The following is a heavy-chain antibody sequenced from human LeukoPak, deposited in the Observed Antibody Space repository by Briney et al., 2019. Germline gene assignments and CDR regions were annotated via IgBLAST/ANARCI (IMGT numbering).Heavy chain of an antibody. CDR2: IYYSGGT. V-gene: IGHV4-39*01. Sequence: SETLSLTCTVSGGSISSSSYYWGWIRQPPGKGLEWIGSIYYSGGTYYNPSLKNRVTISVDTSKNQFSLKLSSVTAADTAVYYCARRLSTYSSSPYFDYWGQGTLVTVSS. J-gene: IGHJ4*02. CDR1: GGSISSSSYY. D-gene: IGHD6-6*01. CDR3: ARRLSTYSSSPYFDY.